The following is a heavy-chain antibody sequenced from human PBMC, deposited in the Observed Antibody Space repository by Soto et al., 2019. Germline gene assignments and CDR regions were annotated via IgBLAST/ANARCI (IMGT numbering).Heavy chain of an antibody. D-gene: IGHD3-3*01. Sequence: SETLSLTCTVSGGSISSYYLSWIRQPPGKGLEWIGYIYYSGSTNYNPSLKSRVTISVDTSKNQFSLKLSSVTAADTAVYYCARAYYDFWSGSPGTYFDYWGQGTLVTVSS. CDR2: IYYSGST. J-gene: IGHJ4*02. CDR1: GGSISSYY. V-gene: IGHV4-59*08. CDR3: ARAYYDFWSGSPGTYFDY.